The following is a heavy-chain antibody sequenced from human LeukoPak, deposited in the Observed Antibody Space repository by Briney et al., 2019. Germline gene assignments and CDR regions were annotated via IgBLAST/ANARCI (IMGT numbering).Heavy chain of an antibody. D-gene: IGHD5-24*01. Sequence: SETLSLTCTVSGGSTSSSDYYWGWIRQPPDEGLEWIASIRYSGNTYYNPSLNSRVTISVDTSKNRFSLKLNSVTAADTAVYYCASEMATTKYFDYWGQGTLVTVSS. CDR3: ASEMATTKYFDY. CDR1: GGSTSSSDYY. CDR2: IRYSGNT. J-gene: IGHJ4*02. V-gene: IGHV4-39*01.